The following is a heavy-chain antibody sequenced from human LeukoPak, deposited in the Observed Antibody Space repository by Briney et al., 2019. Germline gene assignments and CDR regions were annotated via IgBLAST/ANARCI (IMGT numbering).Heavy chain of an antibody. CDR1: GGSISSNY. CDR3: ARGHYYFDY. V-gene: IGHV4-59*01. CDR2: ISYSGSTNNGKST. J-gene: IGHJ4*02. Sequence: SETLSLTCSVSGGSISSNYWSWVRQPPGKGLEWIGYISYSGSTNNGKSTNYNPSLKSRVTVSVDTSKNQFSLKLSSVTAADTAVYYCARGHYYFDYWGQGTLVTVSS.